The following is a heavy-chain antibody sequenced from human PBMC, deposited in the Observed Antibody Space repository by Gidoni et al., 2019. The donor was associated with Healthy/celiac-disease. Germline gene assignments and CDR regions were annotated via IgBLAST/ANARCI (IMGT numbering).Heavy chain of an antibody. D-gene: IGHD2-8*01. V-gene: IGHV1-18*01. CDR2: ISAYNGNT. CDR3: AREYCTNGVCYLEENWFDP. CDR1: GYTFTSYG. Sequence: QVQLVQSGAEVKKPGASVKVSCKASGYTFTSYGISWVRLAPGQGLEWMGWISAYNGNTNYAQKLQGRVTMTTDTSTSTAYMELRSLRSDDTAVYYCAREYCTNGVCYLEENWFDPWGQGTLVTVSS. J-gene: IGHJ5*02.